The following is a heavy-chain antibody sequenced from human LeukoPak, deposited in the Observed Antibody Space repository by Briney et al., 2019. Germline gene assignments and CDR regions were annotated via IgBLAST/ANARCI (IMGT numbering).Heavy chain of an antibody. CDR2: IYSGGST. J-gene: IGHJ3*02. V-gene: IGHV3-66*02. CDR1: GFTVSSNY. CDR3: ARDSGPDAFDI. D-gene: IGHD1-26*01. Sequence: GGSLRLSCAASGFTVSSNYMSWVRQAPGKGLEWVSVIYSGGSTYYADSVKGRFTVSRDNSRNTLYLQMNSLRAEDTAVYYCARDSGPDAFDIWGQGTMVTVSS.